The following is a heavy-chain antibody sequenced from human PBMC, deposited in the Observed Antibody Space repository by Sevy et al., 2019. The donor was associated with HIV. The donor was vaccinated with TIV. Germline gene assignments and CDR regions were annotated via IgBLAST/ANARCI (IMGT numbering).Heavy chain of an antibody. CDR2: FGVYNGNS. CDR1: GYSFASYR. D-gene: IGHD3-10*01. CDR3: ARVPTYSYGSRTYFDF. Sequence: ASVKDYCKASGYSFASYRISWVRQAPGQGLEWMGWFGVYNGNSNSAQRLQGRVTMTTDTSTGTAYMELRSLRFDDTAVYYWARVPTYSYGSRTYFDFRGQGTLVTVSS. J-gene: IGHJ4*02. V-gene: IGHV1-18*01.